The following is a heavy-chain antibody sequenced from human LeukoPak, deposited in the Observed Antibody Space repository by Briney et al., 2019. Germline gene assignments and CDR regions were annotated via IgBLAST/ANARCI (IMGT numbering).Heavy chain of an antibody. D-gene: IGHD3-10*01. CDR3: ASLRSGSGTFYNDY. CDR2: TYYRSKWRN. J-gene: IGHJ4*02. Sequence: SQTLSLTCAISGDSVSSNSAAWNWIRQSPSRGLEWLGRTYYRSKWRNDYAVSVKSRITVNPDTSKNQFSLQLFSVTPEDTAVYYCASLRSGSGTFYNDYWGQGTLVTVSS. CDR1: GDSVSSNSAA. V-gene: IGHV6-1*01.